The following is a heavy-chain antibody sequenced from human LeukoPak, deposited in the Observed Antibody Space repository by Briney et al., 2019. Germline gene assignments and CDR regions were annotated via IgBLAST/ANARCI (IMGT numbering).Heavy chain of an antibody. CDR2: IVVGTGNT. CDR3: ARDRKYVGSTSLLEYFQH. CDR1: GFTFTSSA. D-gene: IGHD2-2*01. J-gene: IGHJ1*01. V-gene: IGHV1-58*01. Sequence: SVKVSCKASGFTFTSSAVQWVRQARGQRLEWIGWIVVGTGNTKYAQKFQERVTITRDMSTSTAYMELSSLRSEDTAVYYCARDRKYVGSTSLLEYFQHWGQGTLVTVSS.